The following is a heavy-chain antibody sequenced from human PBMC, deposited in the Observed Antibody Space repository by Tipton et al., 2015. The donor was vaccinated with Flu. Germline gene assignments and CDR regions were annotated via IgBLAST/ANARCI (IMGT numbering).Heavy chain of an antibody. D-gene: IGHD1-14*01. CDR1: GGSVSSGSYY. V-gene: IGHV4-61*01. Sequence: TLSLTCTVSGGSVSSGSYYWSWIRQPPGKGLEWIGYIYYSGSTNYNPSLKSRVTMSVDTSKNQFSLKLSSVTAADTAVYYCARADSTTEASYYYMDVWGKGTTVTVSS. CDR3: ARADSTTEASYYYMDV. J-gene: IGHJ6*03. CDR2: IYYSGST.